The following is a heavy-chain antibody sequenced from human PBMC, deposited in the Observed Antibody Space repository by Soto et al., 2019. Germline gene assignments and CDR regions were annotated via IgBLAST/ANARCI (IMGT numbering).Heavy chain of an antibody. CDR1: GYTFTGYY. D-gene: IGHD4-4*01. Sequence: SVKVSCKASGYTFTGYYMHWVRQAPGQGLEWMGWINPNSGGTNYAQKFQGWVTMTRDTSISTAYMELSRLRSDDTAVYYCARDSSPVTTNDYYSYYYMEVWGKGTSVPGS. CDR2: INPNSGGT. V-gene: IGHV1-2*04. J-gene: IGHJ6*03. CDR3: ARDSSPVTTNDYYSYYYMEV.